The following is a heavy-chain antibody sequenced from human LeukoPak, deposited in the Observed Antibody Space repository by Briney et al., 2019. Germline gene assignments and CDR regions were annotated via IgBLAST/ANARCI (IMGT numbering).Heavy chain of an antibody. Sequence: GGSLRLSCAASGFTFSSYAMSWVRQAPGKGLEWVSAISGSGGSTYYADSVKGRFTISRDDSKNTLYLQMKNLRAEDTAVYYCAKDGAWLRFDDWGQGILVTVSS. CDR3: AKDGAWLRFDD. CDR1: GFTFSSYA. D-gene: IGHD5-12*01. CDR2: ISGSGGST. V-gene: IGHV3-23*01. J-gene: IGHJ4*02.